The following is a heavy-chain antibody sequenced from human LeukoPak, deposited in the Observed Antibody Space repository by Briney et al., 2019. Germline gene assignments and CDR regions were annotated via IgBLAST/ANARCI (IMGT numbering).Heavy chain of an antibody. D-gene: IGHD6-19*01. J-gene: IGHJ4*02. CDR2: IHSSAGS. V-gene: IGHV4-59*01. Sequence: PSETLSLTCTVSGGSISGFYWSWIRQSPEEGLEWIAYIHSSAGSNYNPSLKSRVTISVDTSKNQFSLKVTSVTAADTAMYYCARVGSEAVAGTGQYYFDYWGQGILVTVSS. CDR3: ARVGSEAVAGTGQYYFDY. CDR1: GGSISGFY.